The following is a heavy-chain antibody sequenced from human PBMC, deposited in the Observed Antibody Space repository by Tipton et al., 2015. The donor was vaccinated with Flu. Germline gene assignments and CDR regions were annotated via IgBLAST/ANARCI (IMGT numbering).Heavy chain of an antibody. V-gene: IGHV3-48*03. D-gene: IGHD3-22*01. J-gene: IGHJ4*02. CDR3: ARDYYDSSGYYYSSY. Sequence: SLRLSCAASGFTFSSYEMNWVRQAPGKGLEWVSYISSSGSTIYYADSVKGRFTISRDNAKNSLYLQMNSLRAEDTAVYYCARDYYDSSGYYYSSYWGQGTLVTVSS. CDR2: ISSSGSTI. CDR1: GFTFSSYE.